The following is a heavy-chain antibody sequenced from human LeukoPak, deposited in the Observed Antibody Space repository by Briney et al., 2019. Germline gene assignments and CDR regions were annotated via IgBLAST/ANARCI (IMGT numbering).Heavy chain of an antibody. CDR2: SYYNGSSGST. Sequence: SETLSLTCSISGGSISSYYWSWIRQPPGKGLESIGYSYYNGSSGSTYYSPSLKSRVSISVDTSKNQFSLKLTSVTAADTAVYYCANSHGLWGRGTLVTVSS. CDR1: GGSISSYY. CDR3: ANSHGL. D-gene: IGHD2-21*01. J-gene: IGHJ2*01. V-gene: IGHV4-59*12.